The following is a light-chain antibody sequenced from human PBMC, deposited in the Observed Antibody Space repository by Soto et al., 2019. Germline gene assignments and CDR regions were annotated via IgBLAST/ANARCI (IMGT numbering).Light chain of an antibody. V-gene: IGKV3-20*01. CDR3: QQYGVSPLTCT. CDR1: QSVSNNY. J-gene: IGKJ2*02. Sequence: EIVLVQSPGTLSLSPGERATLSCRASQSVSNNYLAWYQQKPGQAPRLLIYGASSRATGVPDRFSGSGTGTDFSLTITRLEPEDFAVYYCQQYGVSPLTCTFGQGTKVGVK. CDR2: GAS.